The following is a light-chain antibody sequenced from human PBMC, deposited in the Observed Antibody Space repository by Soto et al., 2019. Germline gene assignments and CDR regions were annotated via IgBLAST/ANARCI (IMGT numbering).Light chain of an antibody. Sequence: QSALTQPASVSGSPGQSITISCTGTSSDVGSYSLLSWYQHHPGKAPKLIIYEDSKGPSGVSNRFSGSKSGNTASLRISGLQAEDEADYYCYTYAGGSTYLFGIGTKVTV. CDR1: SSDVGSYSL. CDR3: YTYAGGSTYL. J-gene: IGLJ1*01. CDR2: EDS. V-gene: IGLV2-23*01.